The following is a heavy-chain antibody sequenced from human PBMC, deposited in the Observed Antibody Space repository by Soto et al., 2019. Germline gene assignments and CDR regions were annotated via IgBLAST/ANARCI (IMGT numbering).Heavy chain of an antibody. J-gene: IGHJ4*02. CDR1: GFSFSDYY. CDR3: XXXXXFTSDY. V-gene: IGHV3-11*01. CDR2: ISISGTTI. Sequence: QVQLVESGGGLVKAGGSLRLSCAASGFSFSDYYMSWIRQAPGKGLEWVSKISISGTTIYYADSVRGRFTISRDNAKNSLXXXXXXXXXXXXXXXXXXXXXXFTSDYWGQGTLVTXXS.